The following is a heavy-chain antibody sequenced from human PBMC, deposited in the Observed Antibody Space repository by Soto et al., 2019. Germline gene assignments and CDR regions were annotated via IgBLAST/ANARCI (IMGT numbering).Heavy chain of an antibody. V-gene: IGHV3-23*01. CDR1: GFTFGSYA. CDR3: AKVPGPKVDYFDY. D-gene: IGHD2-15*01. J-gene: IGHJ4*02. CDR2: ISGSGGST. Sequence: GGSHRLSSAASGFTFGSYAMSWVRQAPGKGLEWVSAISGSGGSTYYADSVKGRFTISRDNSKNTLYLQMNSLRAEDTAVYYCAKVPGPKVDYFDYWGQGTLVTVSS.